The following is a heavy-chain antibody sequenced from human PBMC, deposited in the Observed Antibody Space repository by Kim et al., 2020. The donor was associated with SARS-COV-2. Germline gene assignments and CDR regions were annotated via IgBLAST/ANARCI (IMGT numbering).Heavy chain of an antibody. CDR3: ARTTTVVNPTFDY. D-gene: IGHD4-17*01. V-gene: IGHV1-46*01. Sequence: YDQKCQGRVTMTREPSTRTVYMELSSLRSEDTAVYYCARTTTVVNPTFDYWGQGTLVTVSS. J-gene: IGHJ4*02.